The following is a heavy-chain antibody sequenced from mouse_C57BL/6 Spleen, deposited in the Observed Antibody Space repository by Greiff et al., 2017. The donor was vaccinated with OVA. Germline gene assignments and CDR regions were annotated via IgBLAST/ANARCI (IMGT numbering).Heavy chain of an antibody. D-gene: IGHD4-1*01. CDR3: ARVPGTSDWYFDV. Sequence: DVHLVESEGGLVQPGSSMKLSCTASGFTFSDYYMAWVRQVPEKGLEWVANINYDGSSTYYLDSLKSRFIISRDNAKNILYLQMSSLKSEDTATYYCARVPGTSDWYFDVWGTGTTVTVSS. CDR1: GFTFSDYY. V-gene: IGHV5-16*01. CDR2: INYDGSST. J-gene: IGHJ1*03.